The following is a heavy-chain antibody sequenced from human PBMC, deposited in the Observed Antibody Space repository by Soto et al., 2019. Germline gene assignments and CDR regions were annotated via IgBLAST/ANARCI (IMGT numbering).Heavy chain of an antibody. Sequence: PGGSLRLSCTGSGFNFANYALTWGRQAPGKGLEWVGFIRGETNGGTADYAASLKGRITISRDDSKSIAYPEINSLQTEDAAVYYCTRYYYESSGYYVYWGQGTLVTVSS. CDR1: GFNFANYA. V-gene: IGHV3-49*04. J-gene: IGHJ4*02. CDR2: IRGETNGGTA. D-gene: IGHD3-22*01. CDR3: TRYYYESSGYYVY.